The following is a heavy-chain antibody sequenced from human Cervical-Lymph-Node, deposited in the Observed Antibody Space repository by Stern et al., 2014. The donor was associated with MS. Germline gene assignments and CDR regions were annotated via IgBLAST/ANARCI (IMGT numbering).Heavy chain of an antibody. D-gene: IGHD4-17*01. CDR3: ASRYDYGDYIY. Sequence: VQLVESGGGVVQPGRSLRLSCAASGFIFNYYAMYWVRQAPGKGLQWVAVISNDGSSRDYADSVKGRFTISRDNSKNTLFLQMNSLRVEDTGVYYCASRYDYGDYIYWGQGPLVTVSS. J-gene: IGHJ4*02. V-gene: IGHV3-30*04. CDR2: ISNDGSSR. CDR1: GFIFNYYA.